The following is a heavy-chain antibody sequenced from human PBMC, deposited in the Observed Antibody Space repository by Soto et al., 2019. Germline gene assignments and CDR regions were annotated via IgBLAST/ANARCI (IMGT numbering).Heavy chain of an antibody. CDR3: ARDRGWQTFDY. CDR2: IKVDGSAK. CDR1: GFTFGNYW. D-gene: IGHD3-10*01. Sequence: GGALRLSCAASGFTFGNYWMSWVRQAPGKEPERVANIKVDGSAKYYVDSVKGRFIISRDNAKNSLYLQMNSLGAEDTAVYYCARDRGWQTFDYWGQGTLVTVSS. J-gene: IGHJ4*02. V-gene: IGHV3-7*03.